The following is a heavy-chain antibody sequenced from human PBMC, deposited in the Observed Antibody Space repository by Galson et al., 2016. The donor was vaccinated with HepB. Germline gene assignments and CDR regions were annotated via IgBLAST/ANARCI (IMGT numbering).Heavy chain of an antibody. CDR2: INPGNGDT. V-gene: IGHV1-3*01. CDR3: ARDAGYRDYDY. CDR1: GYTFTNYA. D-gene: IGHD6-13*01. J-gene: IGHJ4*02. Sequence: SVKVSCKASGYTFTNYAIHWVRQAPGQRLEWMGWINPGNGDTKYPQKFQGRVTITRDPSARTAYMELSGLRSEDTAMYYCARDAGYRDYDYWGQGTLVTVSS.